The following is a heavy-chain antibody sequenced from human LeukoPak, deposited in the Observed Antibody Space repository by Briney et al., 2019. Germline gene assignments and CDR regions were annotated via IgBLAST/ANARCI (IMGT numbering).Heavy chain of an antibody. CDR3: ARGPFYCSSTSCHRAPFDP. D-gene: IGHD2-2*01. CDR2: IYSGGSI. V-gene: IGHV3-53*01. CDR1: GFTVSSNY. J-gene: IGHJ5*02. Sequence: GGSLRLSCAASGFTVSSNYMSWVRQAPGKGLEWVSVIYSGGSIYYADSVKGRFTISRDNSKNTLYLQMNSLRAEDTAVYYCARGPFYCSSTSCHRAPFDPWGQGTLVTVSS.